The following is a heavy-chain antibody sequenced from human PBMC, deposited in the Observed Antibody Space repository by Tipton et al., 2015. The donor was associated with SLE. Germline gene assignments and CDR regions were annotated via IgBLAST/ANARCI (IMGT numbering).Heavy chain of an antibody. CDR2: IYSSGST. CDR3: ARDKYCTGGSCFDWYVDV. Sequence: LRLSCTVSGGSINNYYWSWIRQPPGKGLEWIGYIYSSGSTNYHPSLKSRVTISVDTSENQFSLKLSSVSAADTAVYYCARDKYCTGGSCFDWYVDVWGRGTLVTVSS. J-gene: IGHJ2*01. D-gene: IGHD2-15*01. V-gene: IGHV4-4*08. CDR1: GGSINNYY.